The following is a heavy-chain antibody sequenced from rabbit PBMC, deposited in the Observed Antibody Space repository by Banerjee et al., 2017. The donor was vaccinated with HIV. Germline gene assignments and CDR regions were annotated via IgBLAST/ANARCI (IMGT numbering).Heavy chain of an antibody. D-gene: IGHD6-1*01. CDR1: GIDFSSYHW. CDR2: IYTGSGST. CDR3: ARALRYAGYAGYGYAYYFNL. J-gene: IGHJ4*01. Sequence: QQQLEESGGGLVKPGGTLTLTRKASGIDFSSYHWICWVRQAPGKGLEWIACIYTGSGSTWYASWVNGRFTISRSTSLNTVDLKMTSLTAADTATYFCARALRYAGYAGYGYAYYFNLWGPGTLVTVS. V-gene: IGHV1S43*01.